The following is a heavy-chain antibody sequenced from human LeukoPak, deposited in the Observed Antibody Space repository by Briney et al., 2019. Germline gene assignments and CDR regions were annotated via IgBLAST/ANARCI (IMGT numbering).Heavy chain of an antibody. J-gene: IGHJ3*02. Sequence: PGGSLRLSCAASGFTFSSYWMSWVRQAPGKGLEWVANIKQDGSEKYYVDSVKGRFTISRDNAKNSLYLQMNSLRAEDTAVYYCAGDWGGSFDSDAFDIWGQGTMVTVSS. CDR2: IKQDGSEK. CDR1: GFTFSSYW. D-gene: IGHD1-26*01. V-gene: IGHV3-7*01. CDR3: AGDWGGSFDSDAFDI.